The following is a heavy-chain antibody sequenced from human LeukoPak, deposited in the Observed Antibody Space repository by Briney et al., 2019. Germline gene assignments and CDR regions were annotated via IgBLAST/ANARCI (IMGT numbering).Heavy chain of an antibody. J-gene: IGHJ4*02. D-gene: IGHD3-9*01. CDR2: IIPILDVT. V-gene: IGHV1-69*04. CDR3: ARGGGVDILTGFQY. Sequence: SVKVSCKASGGTFTNYAINGVRQAPGQGLEWMGRIIPILDVTNYAQKFQGRVTITADQSTSTAYMELSSLRSEDTAVYYCARGGGVDILTGFQYWGQGTLVTVSS. CDR1: GGTFTNYA.